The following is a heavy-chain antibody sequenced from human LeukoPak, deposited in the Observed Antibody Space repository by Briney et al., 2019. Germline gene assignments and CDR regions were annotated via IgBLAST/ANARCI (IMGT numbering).Heavy chain of an antibody. V-gene: IGHV1-46*01. D-gene: IGHD5-18*01. CDR3: ARDPGYSYGSLFDY. Sequence: ASVKVSCKVSGYTLTELSMHWVRQAPGQGLEWMGIINPSGGSTSYAQKFQGRVTMTRDTSTSTVYMELSSLRSEDTAVYYCARDPGYSYGSLFDYWGQGTLVTVSS. CDR1: GYTLTELS. CDR2: INPSGGST. J-gene: IGHJ4*02.